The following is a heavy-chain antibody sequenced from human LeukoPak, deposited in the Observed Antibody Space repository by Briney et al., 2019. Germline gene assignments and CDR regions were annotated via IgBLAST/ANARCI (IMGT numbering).Heavy chain of an antibody. CDR2: ISGSGGST. V-gene: IGHV3-23*01. J-gene: IGHJ4*02. Sequence: PGGSLRLSCAASGFTFSSYGMSWVRQAPGKGLEWVSGISGSGGSTYYADSVKGRFTISRDNSKNTLYLHMNSLRAEDTAVYYCAKVSYGDYVIHAFDYWGQGTLVTVSS. D-gene: IGHD4-17*01. CDR3: AKVSYGDYVIHAFDY. CDR1: GFTFSSYG.